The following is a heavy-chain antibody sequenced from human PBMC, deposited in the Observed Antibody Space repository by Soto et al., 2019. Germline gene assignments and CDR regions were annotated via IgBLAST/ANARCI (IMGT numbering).Heavy chain of an antibody. CDR2: ISRSGDRT. V-gene: IGHV3-64*02. CDR3: ARARCSSGQCYYFDY. CDR1: GFTFSSYN. D-gene: IGHD2-15*01. Sequence: EVQLVESGEGLVQPGGSLRLSCAASGFTFSSYNIHWIRQAPGKGLEFVSAISRSGDRTYYADSVKGRFTITRDNSKNTVWLQMGSLRAEDMAVYYGARARCSSGQCYYFDYWGRGALVYVSS. J-gene: IGHJ4*02.